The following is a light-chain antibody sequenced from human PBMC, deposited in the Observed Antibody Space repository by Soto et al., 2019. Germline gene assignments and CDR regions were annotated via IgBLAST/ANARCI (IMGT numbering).Light chain of an antibody. J-gene: IGLJ2*01. V-gene: IGLV2-23*01. CDR1: SSDVGSYNL. CDR2: EGS. CDR3: CSYAGTHVV. Sequence: QSALTQPASVSGSPGQLITISCTGTSSDVGSYNLVSWYQQHPGKAPKLMIYEGSKRPSGVSNRFSGSKSGNTASLTISGLQAEDEADYYCCSYAGTHVVFGGGTQLTVL.